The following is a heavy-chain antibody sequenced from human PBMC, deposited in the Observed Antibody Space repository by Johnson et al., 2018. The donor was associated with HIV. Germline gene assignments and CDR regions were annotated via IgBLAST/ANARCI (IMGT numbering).Heavy chain of an antibody. CDR3: AREFARFLEWFQTDGRAFDI. Sequence: QMQLVESGGGVVQPGGSLRLSCAASGFTVSSTYMSWVRQAPGKGLEWVAVISYDGNNKYFADSVQGRFTISRDNSTNTLYLQMNSLRAEETAVYYCAREFARFLEWFQTDGRAFDIWGQGTMVTVSS. V-gene: IGHV3-30*03. CDR2: ISYDGNNK. J-gene: IGHJ3*02. D-gene: IGHD3-3*01. CDR1: GFTVSSTY.